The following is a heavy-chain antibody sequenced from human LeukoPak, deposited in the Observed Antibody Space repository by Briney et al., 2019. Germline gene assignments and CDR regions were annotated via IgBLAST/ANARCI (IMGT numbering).Heavy chain of an antibody. Sequence: ASVKVSCKASGGTFSSCAISWVRQAPGQGLEWMGGIIPIFDTANYAQKFQGRVTITADESTSTAYMEMSSLRSEDTAVYYCVLYCSSPSCDAFDYWGQGTLVTVSS. CDR3: VLYCSSPSCDAFDY. D-gene: IGHD2-2*01. J-gene: IGHJ4*02. V-gene: IGHV1-69*13. CDR2: IIPIFDTA. CDR1: GGTFSSCA.